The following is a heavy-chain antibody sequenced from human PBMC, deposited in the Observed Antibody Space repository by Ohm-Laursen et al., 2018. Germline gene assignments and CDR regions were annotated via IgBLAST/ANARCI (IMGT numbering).Heavy chain of an antibody. D-gene: IGHD6-13*01. V-gene: IGHV3-7*01. CDR3: ARDRILAAAYNGMDV. J-gene: IGHJ6*02. Sequence: SLRLSCAASGFTFRNYAMTWVRQAPGKGLEWVANIKHDGSEKYYVDSVRGRFTISRDISKNTVYLQMNSLRAEDTAVYYCARDRILAAAYNGMDVWGQGTTVTVSS. CDR2: IKHDGSEK. CDR1: GFTFRNYA.